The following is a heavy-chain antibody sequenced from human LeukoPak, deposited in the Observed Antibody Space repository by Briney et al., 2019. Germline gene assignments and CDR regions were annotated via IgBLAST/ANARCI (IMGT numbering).Heavy chain of an antibody. CDR3: ARAVAGSDAFDI. V-gene: IGHV3-64*01. CDR2: ISSNGGST. D-gene: IGHD6-19*01. J-gene: IGHJ3*02. CDR1: GFTFSSYG. Sequence: GGSLRLSCAASGFTFSSYGMHWVRQAPGKGLEYVSAISSNGGSTYYANSVKGRFTISRDNSKNTLYLQMGSLRAEDMAVYYCARAVAGSDAFDIWGQGTMVTVSS.